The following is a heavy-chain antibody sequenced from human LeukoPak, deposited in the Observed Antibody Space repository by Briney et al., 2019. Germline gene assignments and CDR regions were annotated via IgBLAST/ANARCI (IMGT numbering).Heavy chain of an antibody. D-gene: IGHD1-1*01. CDR3: ARDSTYNWNDWGGLDY. Sequence: SVKVSCKASGGTFSSYAISWVRQAPGQGLEWMGRIIPILGIANYAQKFQGRVTITADKSTSTAYMELSSLRSDDTAVYYCARDSTYNWNDWGGLDYWGQGTLVTVSS. V-gene: IGHV1-69*04. CDR1: GGTFSSYA. CDR2: IIPILGIA. J-gene: IGHJ4*02.